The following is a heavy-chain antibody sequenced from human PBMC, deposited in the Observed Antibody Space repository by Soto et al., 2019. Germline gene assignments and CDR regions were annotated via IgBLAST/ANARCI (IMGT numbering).Heavy chain of an antibody. D-gene: IGHD2-15*01. V-gene: IGHV3-33*01. CDR3: AAWAEGATEVH. CDR2: IWYDASKQ. CDR1: GFSFSVYG. Sequence: PGGSLRHSCETSGFSFSVYGMHWVRQAPGKGLEWVAVIWYDASKQFYAASVEGRFTISRDNSKAILYLQMNSLRAEDTAVYYCAAWAEGATEVHWGQGTLVTVSS. J-gene: IGHJ4*02.